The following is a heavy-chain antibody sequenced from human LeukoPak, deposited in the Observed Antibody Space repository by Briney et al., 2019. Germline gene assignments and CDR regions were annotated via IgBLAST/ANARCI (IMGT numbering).Heavy chain of an antibody. CDR2: ISGSGGST. Sequence: GGSLRLSCAASGFTFSSYAMSWVRQAPGKGLEWVSAISGSGGSTYYADSVKGRFTISRDNSKNTLYLQMNSLRAEDTAVYYCAKPLGDSSGYYYGILGYWGQGTLVTVSS. V-gene: IGHV3-23*01. CDR3: AKPLGDSSGYYYGILGY. CDR1: GFTFSSYA. J-gene: IGHJ4*02. D-gene: IGHD3-22*01.